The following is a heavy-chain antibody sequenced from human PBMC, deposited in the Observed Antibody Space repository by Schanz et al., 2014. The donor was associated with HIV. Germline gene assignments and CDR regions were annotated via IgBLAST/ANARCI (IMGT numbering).Heavy chain of an antibody. D-gene: IGHD6-19*01. CDR2: IWNDGSNK. CDR1: GFTFSTSG. Sequence: QVQLVESFLVVVQPGRSLRLSCAASGFTFSTSGMHWVRQVPARGLEWVAIIWNDGSNKYYSEYVKGRFTISRDKSKNTLYLEMNSLRVEDTAVYYCAKMARSVAAKTNFDDWGKGTLVTVSS. CDR3: AKMARSVAAKTNFDD. V-gene: IGHV3-33*03. J-gene: IGHJ4*02.